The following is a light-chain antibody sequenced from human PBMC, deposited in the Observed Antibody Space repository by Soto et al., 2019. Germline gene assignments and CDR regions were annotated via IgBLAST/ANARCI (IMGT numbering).Light chain of an antibody. CDR3: QQSYSTRGG. CDR2: GAY. J-gene: IGKJ1*01. Sequence: DIQITQSPSSLSASVGDRFTITGQESHDITKYLNWYQQKTGKGHRLLIYGAYNLETGVQSRFSGSGSGTDFTLKIRSLQPEDFATYYCQQSYSTRGGFGQGTTGDI. CDR1: HDITKY. V-gene: IGKV1-39*01.